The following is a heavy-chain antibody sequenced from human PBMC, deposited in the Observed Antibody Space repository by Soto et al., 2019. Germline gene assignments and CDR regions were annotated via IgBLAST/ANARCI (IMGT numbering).Heavy chain of an antibody. CDR3: ARDTETLGPRANDALDI. D-gene: IGHD3-3*02. Sequence: ASVKVSCKAAGYTFSAYTMNWVRQAPGQSLEWMGWINVGSGNTRYSQNFQGRVSITRDTSASTVYMELTGLKSEDTAMYYCARDTETLGPRANDALDIWGQGTMVTVSS. J-gene: IGHJ3*02. CDR2: INVGSGNT. CDR1: GYTFSAYT. V-gene: IGHV1-3*01.